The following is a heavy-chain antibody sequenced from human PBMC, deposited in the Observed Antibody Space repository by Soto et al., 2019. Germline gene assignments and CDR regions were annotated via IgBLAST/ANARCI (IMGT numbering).Heavy chain of an antibody. V-gene: IGHV4-39*01. J-gene: IGHJ5*01. CDR3: ARRERYYGSPGWFDP. CDR1: GASINNFAYY. Sequence: PSETLSLTCSVSGASINNFAYYWGWIRQPPGKGLEWIGTVCYNENTYYNPSLRSRVAISVDTAKNQFSLNLRSVTAADTAVYFCARRERYYGSPGWFDPWGQGTLVTVSS. D-gene: IGHD3-10*01. CDR2: VCYNENT.